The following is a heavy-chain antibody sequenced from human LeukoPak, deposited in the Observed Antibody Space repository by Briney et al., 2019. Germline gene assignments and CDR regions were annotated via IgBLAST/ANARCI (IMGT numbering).Heavy chain of an antibody. Sequence: SETLSLTCTVSGGSISSYYWSWIRQSPGKGLEWIGYIYYTGSTDYSPSLKSRVTISVDTSKNQFSLKLSPVTAADTAVYFCARGGSYYGYWGQGTLVTVSS. D-gene: IGHD1-26*01. J-gene: IGHJ4*02. CDR2: IYYTGST. CDR3: ARGGSYYGY. V-gene: IGHV4-59*08. CDR1: GGSISSYY.